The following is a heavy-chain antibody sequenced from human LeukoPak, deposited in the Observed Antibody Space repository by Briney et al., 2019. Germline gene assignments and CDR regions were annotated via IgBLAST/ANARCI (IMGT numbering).Heavy chain of an antibody. CDR1: GGSISSYY. CDR2: IYYSGST. D-gene: IGHD3-22*01. V-gene: IGHV4-59*08. CDR3: ARHLSTYDSSGGWGFDI. J-gene: IGHJ3*02. Sequence: PSETLSLTCTVSGGSISSYYWSWIRQPPGKGLEWIGYIYYSGSTNYNPSLKSRVTISVDTSKNQFSLKLSSVTAADTAVYYCARHLSTYDSSGGWGFDIWGQGTMVTVSS.